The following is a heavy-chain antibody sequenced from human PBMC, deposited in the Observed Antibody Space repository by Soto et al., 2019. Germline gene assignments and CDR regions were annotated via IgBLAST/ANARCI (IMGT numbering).Heavy chain of an antibody. D-gene: IGHD6-13*01. Sequence: PSETLSLTCTVSGGSISSSSYYWGWIRQPPGKGLEWIGSIYYSGSTYYNPSLKSRVTISVDTSKNQFSLKLSSVTAADTAVYYCAGTLYSSSWFFDYWGQGTLDTVSS. CDR2: IYYSGST. CDR3: AGTLYSSSWFFDY. CDR1: GGSISSSSYY. J-gene: IGHJ4*02. V-gene: IGHV4-39*01.